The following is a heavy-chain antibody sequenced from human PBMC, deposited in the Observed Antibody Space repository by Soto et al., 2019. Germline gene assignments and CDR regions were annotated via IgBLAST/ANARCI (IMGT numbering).Heavy chain of an antibody. Sequence: EVQLVASGGGLVQPGGSLRLSCEASGFTFSSYSVNWVRQAPGKGLEWVSYISSSSSTIYYADSVMGRFTISRDNAKNSLYLQMDSLRDDDTAVYYCAIGRPTDFWCQGTLVTVSS. V-gene: IGHV3-48*02. CDR2: ISSSSSTI. J-gene: IGHJ4*02. CDR3: AIGRPTDF. CDR1: GFTFSSYS.